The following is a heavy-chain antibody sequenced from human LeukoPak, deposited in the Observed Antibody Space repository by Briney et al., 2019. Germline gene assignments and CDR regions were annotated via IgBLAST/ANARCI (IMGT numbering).Heavy chain of an antibody. CDR2: IYYSGTT. CDR3: ARRWIQLWYGY. D-gene: IGHD5-18*01. J-gene: IGHJ4*02. Sequence: SETLSLTCTVTGGSISSYYWSWIRQPPGKGLEWIGYIYYSGTTNYNPSLKSRLTISVDTSKNQFSLKLSSVTAADTAVYYCARRWIQLWYGYWGQGTLVTVSS. V-gene: IGHV4-59*12. CDR1: GGSISSYY.